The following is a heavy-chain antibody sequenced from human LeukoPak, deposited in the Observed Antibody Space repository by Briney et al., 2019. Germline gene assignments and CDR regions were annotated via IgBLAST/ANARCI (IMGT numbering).Heavy chain of an antibody. CDR3: ARDHGSCCWFDP. D-gene: IGHD2-15*01. CDR2: ISWNSGSI. J-gene: IGHJ5*02. Sequence: PGRSLRLSCAASGFTFDDYAMHWVRQAPGKGLEWVSGISWNSGSIGYADSVKGRFTISRDNAKNSLYLQMSSLRSEDTAVYYCARDHGSCCWFDPWGQGTLVTVSS. CDR1: GFTFDDYA. V-gene: IGHV3-9*01.